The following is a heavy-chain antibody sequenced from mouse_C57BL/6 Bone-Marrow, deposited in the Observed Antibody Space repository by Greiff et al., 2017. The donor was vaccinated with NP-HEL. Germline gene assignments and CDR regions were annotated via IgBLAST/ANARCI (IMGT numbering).Heavy chain of an antibody. CDR3: ARGVYGPYLYWYFDV. V-gene: IGHV1-47*01. Sequence: QVQLKQSGAELVKPGASVKMSCKASGYTFTTYPIEWMKQNHGKSLEWIGNFHPYNDDTKYNEKFKGKATLTVEKSSSTVYLELSRLTSDDSAVYYCARGVYGPYLYWYFDVWGTGTTVTVSS. CDR1: GYTFTTYP. CDR2: FHPYNDDT. J-gene: IGHJ1*03. D-gene: IGHD1-1*01.